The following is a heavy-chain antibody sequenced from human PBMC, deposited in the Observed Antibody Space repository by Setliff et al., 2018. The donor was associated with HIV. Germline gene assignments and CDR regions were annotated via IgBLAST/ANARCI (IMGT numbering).Heavy chain of an antibody. V-gene: IGHV1-46*01. CDR3: ARERAGFESFDI. Sequence: RASVKVSCKASGYTFTSYYMHWVRQAPGQGLEWMGLINPSAGSTSYAQKFQGRVTMTRDTSTSTVYMELSSLRSEDTAVYYCARERAGFESFDIWGQGPMVTVSS. CDR2: INPSAGST. D-gene: IGHD3-9*01. J-gene: IGHJ3*02. CDR1: GYTFTSYY.